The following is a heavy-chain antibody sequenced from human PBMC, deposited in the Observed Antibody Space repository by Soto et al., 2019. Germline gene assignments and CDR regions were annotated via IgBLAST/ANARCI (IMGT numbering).Heavy chain of an antibody. V-gene: IGHV4-39*01. J-gene: IGHJ4*02. Sequence: QLQLQESGPGLVKPSETLSLTCTVSGGSISSSSYYWGWIRQPPGKGLEWIGSIYYSGSTYYNPSLKRRVTISVNTSKNQFSLKLSSVTAADTAVYYCASNCYNFPSRSNWGQGTLVTVSS. CDR1: GGSISSSSYY. CDR2: IYYSGST. D-gene: IGHD2-21*01. CDR3: ASNCYNFPSRSN.